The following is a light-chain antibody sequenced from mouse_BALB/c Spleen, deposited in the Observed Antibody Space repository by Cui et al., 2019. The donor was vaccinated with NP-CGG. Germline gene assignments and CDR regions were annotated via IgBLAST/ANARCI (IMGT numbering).Light chain of an antibody. Sequence: QAVVTQESALTTSPGETVTLTCRSSNGAVTISNYANWVQEKPDHLFTGLIGGTNNRAPGVPARFSGSLIGDKAALTITGAQTEDEAMYFCALWYSNHWVFGGGTKLTV. J-gene: IGLJ1*01. CDR2: GTN. CDR1: NGAVTISNY. CDR3: ALWYSNHWV. V-gene: IGLV1*01.